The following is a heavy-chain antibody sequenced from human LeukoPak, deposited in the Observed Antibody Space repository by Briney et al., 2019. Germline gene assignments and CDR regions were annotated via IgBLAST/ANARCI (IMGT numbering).Heavy chain of an antibody. CDR2: IYYSGST. V-gene: IGHV4-59*01. D-gene: IGHD3-22*01. CDR3: ARDLGASSGRVLGSNYYSGMDV. CDR1: GGSISTYY. Sequence: SETLSLTCSVFGGSISTYYWTWIRQTPGKGLEWIGSIYYSGSTNYNPSPKSRVTFSIDTSKKQFSLKLSSVTAADTAVYYCARDLGASSGRVLGSNYYSGMDVWGPGTTVTVSS. J-gene: IGHJ6*02.